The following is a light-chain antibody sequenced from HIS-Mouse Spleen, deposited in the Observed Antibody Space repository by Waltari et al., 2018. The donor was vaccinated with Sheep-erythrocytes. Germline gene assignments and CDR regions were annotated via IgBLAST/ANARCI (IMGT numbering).Light chain of an antibody. V-gene: IGLV3-10*01. CDR1: ALPHNY. CDR3: YSTDSSGNHWV. CDR2: EDS. J-gene: IGLJ3*02. Sequence: SYELTQPLSVTASPVQTAMNTFSGDALPHNYDSWHQQKSGQAPVLVIYEDSKRPSGIPGRFSGSSSGTMATLTISGAQVEDDADYYCYSTDSSGNHWVFGGGTKLTVL.